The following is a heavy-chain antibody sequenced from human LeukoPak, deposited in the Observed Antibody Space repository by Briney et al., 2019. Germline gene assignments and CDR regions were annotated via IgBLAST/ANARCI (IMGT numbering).Heavy chain of an antibody. J-gene: IGHJ4*02. Sequence: SETLSLTCTVSAVSISDYYWSWIRQTPGKGLEWIGYIHNSGNTNYNPSLKSRVTISVDTSKNQFSLQLSSVTAADTAVYYCARVLGSSWDRYYFDYWGQGTLVTVSS. V-gene: IGHV4-59*12. D-gene: IGHD6-13*01. CDR3: ARVLGSSWDRYYFDY. CDR1: AVSISDYY. CDR2: IHNSGNT.